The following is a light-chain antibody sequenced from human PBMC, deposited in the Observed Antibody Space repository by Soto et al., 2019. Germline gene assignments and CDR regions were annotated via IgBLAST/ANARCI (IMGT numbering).Light chain of an antibody. V-gene: IGKV1-39*01. CDR1: QSISNY. CDR2: AAS. CDR3: QQSYSTPWT. Sequence: DIQMTQSPSSLSASVGDRITITCRASQSISNYLNWYQQKPGKAVKLLIYAASSLQSGVPSRFSGSGSGTDFTLTIISLQPEDLATYYCQQSYSTPWTFGQGTKVEIK. J-gene: IGKJ1*01.